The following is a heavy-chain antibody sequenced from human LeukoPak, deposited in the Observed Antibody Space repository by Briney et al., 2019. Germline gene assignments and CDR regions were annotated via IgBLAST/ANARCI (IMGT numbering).Heavy chain of an antibody. CDR2: VYSSGST. CDR3: ARSSGYHLYYFDF. J-gene: IGHJ4*02. V-gene: IGHV4-4*07. D-gene: IGHD3-22*01. Sequence: SETLSLTCSVSGGSISSYYWSWIRQPAGKGLVWIGRVYSSGSTIYNPSLKGRVTMSVDTSKNQFSLKLSSVTAADTAVYYCARSSGYHLYYFDFWGQGTLVTVSS. CDR1: GGSISSYY.